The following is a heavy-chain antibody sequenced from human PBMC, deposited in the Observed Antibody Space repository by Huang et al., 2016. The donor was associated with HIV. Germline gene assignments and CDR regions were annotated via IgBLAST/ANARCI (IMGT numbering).Heavy chain of an antibody. CDR2: IRNKASGGTT. D-gene: IGHD3-3*01. Sequence: EVQLVGSGGGLVKPGRCLRLSCTASGFTFGDYAMSWFRQAPGKGLEWVGFIRNKASGGTTEYAASVKGRFTISRNDSKSIAYLQMNSLKIEDTAVYYCTRENYDFWSGYYKYYFDYWGQGTLVTVSS. V-gene: IGHV3-49*05. J-gene: IGHJ4*02. CDR1: GFTFGDYA. CDR3: TRENYDFWSGYYKYYFDY.